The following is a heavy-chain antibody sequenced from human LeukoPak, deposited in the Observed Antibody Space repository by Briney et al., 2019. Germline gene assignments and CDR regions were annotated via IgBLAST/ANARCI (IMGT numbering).Heavy chain of an antibody. J-gene: IGHJ6*02. Sequence: GGSLRLSCAASGFTFSSYSMNWVRQAPGKGLEWVSSISSSSSYIYYADSVKGRFTISRDNAKNSLYLQMNSLRAEDTAVYYCARLVVAATSPYYYGMDVWGQGTTVTVSS. CDR2: ISSSSSYI. V-gene: IGHV3-21*01. D-gene: IGHD2-15*01. CDR3: ARLVVAATSPYYYGMDV. CDR1: GFTFSSYS.